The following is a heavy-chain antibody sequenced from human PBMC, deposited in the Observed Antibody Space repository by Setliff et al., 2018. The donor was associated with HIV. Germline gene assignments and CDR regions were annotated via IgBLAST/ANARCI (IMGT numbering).Heavy chain of an antibody. D-gene: IGHD6-19*01. CDR2: ISSSGVM. CDR1: GFSLDDYA. J-gene: IGHJ4*02. Sequence: GGSLRLSCAASGFSLDDYAMHWVRQAPGKGLEWVSGISSSGVMYYADSVRGRFTISRDNGKSSVYLQMNSLRDEDTAVYYCAKDRYSSGWSPLDYWGQGTLVTVSS. CDR3: AKDRYSSGWSPLDY. V-gene: IGHV3-9*01.